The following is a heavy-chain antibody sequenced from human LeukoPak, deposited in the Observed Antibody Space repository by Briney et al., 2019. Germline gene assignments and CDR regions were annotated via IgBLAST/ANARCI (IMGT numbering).Heavy chain of an antibody. J-gene: IGHJ4*02. V-gene: IGHV4-30-4*07. CDR2: IYYSGST. Sequence: SQTLSLTCAVSGGSISSGGYSYNWIRQPPGKGLEWIGYIYYSGSTNYNPSLKSRVTISVDTSKNQFSLKLSSVTAADTAVYYCARDYGSSWYPDTFDYWGQGTLVTVSS. D-gene: IGHD6-13*01. CDR3: ARDYGSSWYPDTFDY. CDR1: GGSISSGGYS.